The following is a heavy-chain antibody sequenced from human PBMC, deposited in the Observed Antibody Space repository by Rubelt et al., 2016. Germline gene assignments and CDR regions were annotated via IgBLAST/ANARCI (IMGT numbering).Heavy chain of an antibody. CDR3: ARKFFDSSGFHDF. CDR2: LYHSGST. Sequence: QVQVQESGPGLVEPSGTLSLTCVVSGGLISISQWWSWLRQPPGNGLEWVGELYHSGSTPYNHALQSRVTISGDKSKNQFSPSLSSVTAADTAIYYCARKFFDSSGFHDFWGQGTLVTVSS. D-gene: IGHD3-22*01. CDR1: GGLISISQW. V-gene: IGHV4-4*02. J-gene: IGHJ4*02.